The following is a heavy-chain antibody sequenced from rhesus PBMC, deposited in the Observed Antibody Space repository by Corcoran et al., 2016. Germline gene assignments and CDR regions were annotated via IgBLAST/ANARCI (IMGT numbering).Heavy chain of an antibody. CDR2: IYGSSTST. CDR3: ARAGVPAIPRDAFDF. CDR1: GGSISDSSR. V-gene: IGHV4S10*01. D-gene: IGHD3-3*01. Sequence: QVQLQESGPGVVKPSETLSLTCAVSGGSISDSSRWSWIRQPPGQGLEWIGYIYGSSTSTNYNPSLQSRVTSSKDTSKTQFALTLSSVTAAYTAVYYCARAGVPAIPRDAFDFWGQGLRVTVSS. J-gene: IGHJ3*01.